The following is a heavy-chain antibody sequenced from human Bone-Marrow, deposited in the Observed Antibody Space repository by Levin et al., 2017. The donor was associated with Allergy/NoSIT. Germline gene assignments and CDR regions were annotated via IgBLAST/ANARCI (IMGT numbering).Heavy chain of an antibody. V-gene: IGHV4-38-2*01. D-gene: IGHD6-19*01. CDR1: YDSISSGYY. Sequence: KASETLSLTCAVSYDSISSGYYWGWIRQPPGKGLEWIGSIYHGGNTYYNPSLKSRVAISVDTSKNQFSLNLSSVTAADTAVYYCARGRLAASGEIAVTGTTWFDPWGQGTLVTVPS. CDR3: ARGRLAASGEIAVTGTTWFDP. CDR2: IYHGGNT. J-gene: IGHJ5*02.